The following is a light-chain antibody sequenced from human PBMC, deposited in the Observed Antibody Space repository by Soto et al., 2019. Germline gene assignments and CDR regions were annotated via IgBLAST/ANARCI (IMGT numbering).Light chain of an antibody. CDR2: GAS. J-gene: IGKJ1*01. V-gene: IGKV3-15*01. CDR1: QSVSSN. CDR3: KQYNNWPPWT. Sequence: EIVMTQSPATLSVSPGERATLSCRASQSVSSNLAWYQQKPGQAPRLLIYGASTRATGIPARFSGSGSGTELTITISRLQSEDFAVYYCKQYNNWPPWTFGQGTKVEIK.